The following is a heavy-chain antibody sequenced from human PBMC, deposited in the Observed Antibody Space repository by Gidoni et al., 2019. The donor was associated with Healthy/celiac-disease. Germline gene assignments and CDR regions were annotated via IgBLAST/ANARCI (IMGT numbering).Heavy chain of an antibody. CDR1: GGSISSGSYY. V-gene: IGHV4-61*02. Sequence: QVQLQESGPGLVKPSHTLSLTCTVSGGSISSGSYYWCCIRQPSGKGLEWIGRIYTSGSTNYNPSLKSRVTISVDTSKNQFSLKLSSVTAADTAVYYCARESIAALDYWGQGTLVTVSS. D-gene: IGHD6-6*01. CDR2: IYTSGST. CDR3: ARESIAALDY. J-gene: IGHJ4*02.